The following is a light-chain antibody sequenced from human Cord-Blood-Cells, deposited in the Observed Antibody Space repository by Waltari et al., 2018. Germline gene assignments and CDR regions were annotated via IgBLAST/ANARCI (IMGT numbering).Light chain of an antibody. CDR2: EVS. Sequence: QSALTQPASVSGSPGQSITISCTGTSSDVGGYNYVSWYQQHPGKAPKLMIYEVSNRPSGVSNRFSGSKSGNTASRTISGLQAADGADYYCSSYTSSSTWVFGGGTKLTVL. J-gene: IGLJ3*02. CDR1: SSDVGGYNY. V-gene: IGLV2-14*01. CDR3: SSYTSSSTWV.